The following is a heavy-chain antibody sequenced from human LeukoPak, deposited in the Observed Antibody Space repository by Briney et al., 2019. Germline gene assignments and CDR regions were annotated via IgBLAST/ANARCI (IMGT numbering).Heavy chain of an antibody. CDR3: ARERYYYDSSGYYRPDFDY. CDR2: IYTSGST. Sequence: SETLSLTCTVSGGSLSSYYWSWIRQPAGKGLEWIGRIYTSGSTNYNPSLKSRVTMSVDTSKNQFSLKLSSVTAADMAVYYCARERYYYDSSGYYRPDFDYWGQGTLVTVSS. V-gene: IGHV4-4*07. D-gene: IGHD3-22*01. CDR1: GGSLSSYY. J-gene: IGHJ4*02.